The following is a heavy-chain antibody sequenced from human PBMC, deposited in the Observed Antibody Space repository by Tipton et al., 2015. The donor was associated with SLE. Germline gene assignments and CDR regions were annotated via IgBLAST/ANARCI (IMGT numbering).Heavy chain of an antibody. Sequence: TLSLTCTVSGGSISSYYWSWIRQPPGKGLEWIGYIYYSGSTNYNPSLKSRVTISVDTSKNQFSLKLGSVTAADTVVYYCARRVSGWSYMDVWGQGTTVTVSS. CDR3: ARRVSGWSYMDV. CDR1: GGSISSYY. CDR2: IYYSGST. D-gene: IGHD6-19*01. J-gene: IGHJ6*02. V-gene: IGHV4-59*01.